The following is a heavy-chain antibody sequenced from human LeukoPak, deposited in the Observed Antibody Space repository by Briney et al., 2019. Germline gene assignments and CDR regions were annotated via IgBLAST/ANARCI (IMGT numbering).Heavy chain of an antibody. CDR1: GYIFTGYY. J-gene: IGHJ4*02. Sequence: ASVKVSCKASGYIFTGYYMHWVRQAPGQGLEWMGWINPNSGDTHYAQKFQGRVTITRDTSASTAYMELSSLRSEDMAVYYCARAGPQEEFDYWGQGTLVTVSS. CDR3: ARAGPQEEFDY. V-gene: IGHV1-2*02. CDR2: INPNSGDT.